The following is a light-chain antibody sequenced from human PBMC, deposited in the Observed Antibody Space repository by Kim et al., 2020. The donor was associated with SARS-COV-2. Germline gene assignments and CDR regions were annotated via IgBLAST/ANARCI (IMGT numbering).Light chain of an antibody. J-gene: IGKJ4*01. Sequence: TINCKSSQNFFSSSPHKNYLAWYQQKPGQPPNLLIYWASIRESGVPDRFSGSGSGTDFSLTISSLQTEDVAVYYCQQYDSVPSFTFGGGTKVDIK. CDR1: QNFFSSSPHKNY. V-gene: IGKV4-1*01. CDR3: QQYDSVPSFT. CDR2: WAS.